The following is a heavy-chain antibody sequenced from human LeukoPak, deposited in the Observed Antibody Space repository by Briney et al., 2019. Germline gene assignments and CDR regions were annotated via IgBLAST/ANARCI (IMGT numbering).Heavy chain of an antibody. CDR3: ARAETTVTTPFDY. CDR1: GGTFSSYA. V-gene: IGHV1-69*04. Sequence: SVKVSCKASGGTFSSYAISWVRQAPGQGLEWMGRIIPILGIANYAQKFQGRVTITADKSTSTAHMELSSLRSEDTAVYYCARAETTVTTPFDYWGQGTLVTVSS. CDR2: IIPILGIA. J-gene: IGHJ4*02. D-gene: IGHD4-17*01.